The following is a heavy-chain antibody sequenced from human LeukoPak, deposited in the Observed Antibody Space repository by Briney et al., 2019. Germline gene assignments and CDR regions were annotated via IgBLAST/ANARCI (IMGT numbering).Heavy chain of an antibody. CDR3: AKVQMRYCSGGTCYPFDY. D-gene: IGHD2-15*01. CDR2: ISHSGATT. CDR1: GFTFSSYA. J-gene: IGHJ4*02. V-gene: IGHV3-23*01. Sequence: GGSLRLSCAASGFTFSSYALNWVRQAPGKGLEWVSVISHSGATTYYADSVKGRFTISRDNSKNTLYLQMNSLRAEDTAVYYCAKVQMRYCSGGTCYPFDYWGQGALVTVSS.